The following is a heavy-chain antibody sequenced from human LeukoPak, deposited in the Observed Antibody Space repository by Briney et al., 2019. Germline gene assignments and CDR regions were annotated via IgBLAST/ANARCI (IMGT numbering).Heavy chain of an antibody. CDR2: IYYSGST. V-gene: IGHV4-39*07. J-gene: IGHJ3*02. CDR3: AREKTTVTTFILKAFDI. CDR1: GGSISSSSYY. D-gene: IGHD4-17*01. Sequence: SETLSLTCTVSGGSISSSSYYWGWIRQPPGKGLEWIGSIYYSGSTYYNPSLKSRVTISVDKSKNQFSLKLSSVTAADTAVYYCAREKTTVTTFILKAFDIWGQGTMVTVSS.